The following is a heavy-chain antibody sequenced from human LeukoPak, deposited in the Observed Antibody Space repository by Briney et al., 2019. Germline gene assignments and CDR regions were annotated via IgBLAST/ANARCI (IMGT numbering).Heavy chain of an antibody. CDR3: AKDPPRAAWLSAGDNNYGA. J-gene: IGHJ5*02. Sequence: TGGSLRLSCAASRFTFSSYAMSCVRQAPGKGLEWVSTIRRSGDDTYYADSVKGRFTISRDNSKNTLYLQMNSLRADDTALYFCAKDPPRAAWLSAGDNNYGAWGQGTLVTVSS. V-gene: IGHV3-23*01. CDR2: IRRSGDDT. D-gene: IGHD4-11*01. CDR1: RFTFSSYA.